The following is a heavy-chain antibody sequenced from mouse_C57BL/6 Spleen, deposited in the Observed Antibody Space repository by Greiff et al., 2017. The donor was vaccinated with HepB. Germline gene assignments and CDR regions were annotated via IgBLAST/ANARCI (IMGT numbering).Heavy chain of an antibody. V-gene: IGHV1-26*01. D-gene: IGHD1-1*01. Sequence: EVQLQQSGPELVKPGASVKISCKASGYTFTDYYMNWVKQSHGKSLEWIGDINPNNGGTSYNQKFKGKATLTVDKSSSTAYMELSSLTSEDSAFYYCARSADYYGGIYDSDYWSQGTTLTVSS. CDR2: INPNNGGT. CDR3: ARSADYYGGIYDSDY. CDR1: GYTFTDYY. J-gene: IGHJ2*01.